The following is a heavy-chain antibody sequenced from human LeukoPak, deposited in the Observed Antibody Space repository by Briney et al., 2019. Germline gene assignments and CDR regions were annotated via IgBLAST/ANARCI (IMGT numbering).Heavy chain of an antibody. CDR3: ARAIKDYYDSSGYYFDY. J-gene: IGHJ4*02. CDR2: ISSSSSYI. V-gene: IGHV3-21*01. Sequence: GGSLRLSCAASGFTFSSYGMHWVRQAPGKGLEWVSSISSSSSYIYYADSVKGRFTISRDNAKNSLYLQMNSLRAEDTAVYYCARAIKDYYDSSGYYFDYWGQGTLVTVSS. CDR1: GFTFSSYG. D-gene: IGHD3-22*01.